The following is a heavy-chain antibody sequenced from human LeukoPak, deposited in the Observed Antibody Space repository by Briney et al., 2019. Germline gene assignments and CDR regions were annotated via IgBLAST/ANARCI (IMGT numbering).Heavy chain of an antibody. J-gene: IGHJ4*02. CDR3: ANLVTVTTSGGYFDY. CDR1: GFTFSSYA. V-gene: IGHV3-23*01. D-gene: IGHD4-17*01. CDR2: ISGSGGST. Sequence: GGSLRLSCAASGFTFSSYAMSWVRQAPGKGLEWVSAISGSGGSTYYADSVKGRFTISRDNSKNTLYLQMNSLRAEDTAEYYCANLVTVTTSGGYFDYWGQGTLVTVSS.